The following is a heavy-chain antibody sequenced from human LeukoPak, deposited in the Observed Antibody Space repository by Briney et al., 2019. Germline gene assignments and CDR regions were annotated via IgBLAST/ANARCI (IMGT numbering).Heavy chain of an antibody. CDR3: AKDGPTAIPSWCDP. CDR2: ISSSGGST. D-gene: IGHD2-21*02. CDR1: GFNFTNYA. Sequence: GGSLRLSCAASGFNFTNYAMNWVRQAPGRGLEWVPLISSSGGSTYYAGSVKGRFTISRDNSKSTLYLQMNSLRAEDTAIYYCAKDGPTAIPSWCDPWGQGTLVTVSS. J-gene: IGHJ5*02. V-gene: IGHV3-23*01.